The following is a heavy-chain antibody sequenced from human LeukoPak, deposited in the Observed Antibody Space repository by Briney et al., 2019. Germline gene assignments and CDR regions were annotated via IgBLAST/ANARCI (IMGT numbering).Heavy chain of an antibody. CDR3: ARGRYYVY. CDR1: GGSISSSSYY. CDR2: INHSGST. J-gene: IGHJ4*02. V-gene: IGHV4-39*07. D-gene: IGHD3-10*02. Sequence: SETLSLTCTVSGGSISSSSYYWGWIRQPPGKGLEWIGEINHSGSTNYNPSLKSRVTISVDTSKNQFSLKLSSVTAADTAVYYCARGRYYVYWGQGTLVTVSS.